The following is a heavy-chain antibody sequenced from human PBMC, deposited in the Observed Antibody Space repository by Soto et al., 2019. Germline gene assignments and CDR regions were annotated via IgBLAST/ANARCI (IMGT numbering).Heavy chain of an antibody. D-gene: IGHD5-12*01. V-gene: IGHV4-39*01. CDR3: ERRGDGYSGYDSANDAVDI. CDR1: GGSISSSTYY. CDR2: IHYSGIT. J-gene: IGHJ3*02. Sequence: TSETLSLTCTVSGGSISSSTYYWGWIRQPPGKGLECIGSIHYSGITYYNPSLKSRVTISVDTSKNQFSLKLSSVTAADTAVYYCERRGDGYSGYDSANDAVDIWGQGTMV.